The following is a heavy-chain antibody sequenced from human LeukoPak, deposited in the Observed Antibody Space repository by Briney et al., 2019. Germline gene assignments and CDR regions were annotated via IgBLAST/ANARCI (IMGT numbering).Heavy chain of an antibody. J-gene: IGHJ4*02. Sequence: NPGGSLRLSCAASGFTFSSYSMNWVRQAPGKGLEWVSSISSRSSYIYYADSAKGRFTISRDNAKNSLYLQMNSLRAEDTAVHYCARSLIDYDILTGYYESHYFDYWGQGTLVTVSS. V-gene: IGHV3-21*01. CDR2: ISSRSSYI. CDR1: GFTFSSYS. D-gene: IGHD3-9*01. CDR3: ARSLIDYDILTGYYESHYFDY.